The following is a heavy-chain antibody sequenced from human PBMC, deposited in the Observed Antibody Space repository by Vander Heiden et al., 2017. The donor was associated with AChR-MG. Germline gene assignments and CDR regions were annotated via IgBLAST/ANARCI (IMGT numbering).Heavy chain of an antibody. D-gene: IGHD3-9*01. Sequence: QVQLVESGGGVVQPGRSLRLSCAASGFNFSSYGMHWVRQVPGKGLEWVAVIWYDGSNKYYADSVKGRFTISRDNSKNTLYLQMNSLRAEDTAVYYCARDWPRNGWSTIPNAFDIWGQGTMVTVSS. CDR2: IWYDGSNK. V-gene: IGHV3-33*01. CDR1: GFNFSSYG. J-gene: IGHJ3*02. CDR3: ARDWPRNGWSTIPNAFDI.